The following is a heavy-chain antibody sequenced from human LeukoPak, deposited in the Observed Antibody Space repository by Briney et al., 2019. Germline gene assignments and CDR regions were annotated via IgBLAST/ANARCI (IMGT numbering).Heavy chain of an antibody. D-gene: IGHD3-22*01. CDR1: GFIFSDYS. J-gene: IGHJ4*02. V-gene: IGHV3-48*01. Sequence: PGGSLRLSCATTGFIFSDYSMSWVRQAPGKGLEWLSFISTSSNTIYYADSVKGRFTVSRDNAKNSLYLQMNSLTVEDTAAYYCARGAAHSYGYFSDYWGQGILVIVSS. CDR2: ISTSSNTI. CDR3: ARGAAHSYGYFSDY.